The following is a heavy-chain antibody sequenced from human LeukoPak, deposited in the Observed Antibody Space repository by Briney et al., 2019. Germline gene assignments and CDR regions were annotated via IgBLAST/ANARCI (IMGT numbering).Heavy chain of an antibody. CDR3: ARDGGSGYATYYYMDV. CDR1: GYSISSGFY. J-gene: IGHJ6*03. Sequence: SETLSLTCAVSGYSISSGFYWGWIRQPPGKGLEWIGIIYHSGTTYYNPSLKSRVTISVDTSKNQFSLKLTSVTAADTAVYYCARDGGSGYATYYYMDVWGKGTTVTVSS. CDR2: IYHSGTT. V-gene: IGHV4-38-2*02. D-gene: IGHD5-12*01.